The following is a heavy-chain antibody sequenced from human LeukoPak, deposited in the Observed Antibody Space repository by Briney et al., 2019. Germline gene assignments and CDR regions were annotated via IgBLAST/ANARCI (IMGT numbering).Heavy chain of an antibody. J-gene: IGHJ6*03. V-gene: IGHV1-69*05. CDR3: ATPSGLRFLEWLPPPHYYYYMDV. D-gene: IGHD3-3*01. CDR1: GGTFISYA. Sequence: ASVKVSCKASGGTFISYAISWVRQAPGQGLEWMGGIIPIFGTANYAQKFQGRVTITTDESTSTAYMELSSLRSEDTAVYYCATPSGLRFLEWLPPPHYYYYMDVWGKGTTVTVSS. CDR2: IIPIFGTA.